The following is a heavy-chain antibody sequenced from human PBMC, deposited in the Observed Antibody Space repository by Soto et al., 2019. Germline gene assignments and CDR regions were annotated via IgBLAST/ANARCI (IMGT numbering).Heavy chain of an antibody. CDR1: GGTFSSYA. J-gene: IGHJ6*02. V-gene: IGHV1-69*13. Sequence: SVKVSCKASGGTFSSYAISWVRQAPGQGLEWMGGIIPIFGTANYAQKFQGRVTITADESTSTAYMELSSLRSEDTAVYYCASRRRDIVLVPAAPYYYYSGMDVWG. D-gene: IGHD2-2*01. CDR3: ASRRRDIVLVPAAPYYYYSGMDV. CDR2: IIPIFGTA.